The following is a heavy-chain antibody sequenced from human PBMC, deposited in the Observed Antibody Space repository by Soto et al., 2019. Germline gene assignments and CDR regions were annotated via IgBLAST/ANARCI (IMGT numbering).Heavy chain of an antibody. CDR1: GYSFSSYW. Sequence: PGESLKLSCKASGYSFSSYWIAWVRQMPGKGLEWMGIIYPADSDIRYSESSEGHVTISVDKFISTAYLQWSSLKASDTAIYYFATSPFPTPSFGMCVGGQGTTVTVSS. D-gene: IGHD2-2*01. J-gene: IGHJ6*02. CDR3: ATSPFPTPSFGMCV. CDR2: IYPADSDI. V-gene: IGHV5-51*01.